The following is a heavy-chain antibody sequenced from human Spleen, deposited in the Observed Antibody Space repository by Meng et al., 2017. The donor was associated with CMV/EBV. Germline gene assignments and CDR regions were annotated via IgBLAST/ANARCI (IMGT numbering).Heavy chain of an antibody. Sequence: LSCAASGFTFSSYSMNWVRQAPGKGLEWVSSISSSSSYIYYADSVKGRFTISRDNAKNSRYLQMNSLRAEDTAVYYCARHLRNYFDYWGQGTLVTVSS. CDR1: GFTFSSYS. V-gene: IGHV3-21*01. J-gene: IGHJ4*02. D-gene: IGHD5-12*01. CDR2: ISSSSSYI. CDR3: ARHLRNYFDY.